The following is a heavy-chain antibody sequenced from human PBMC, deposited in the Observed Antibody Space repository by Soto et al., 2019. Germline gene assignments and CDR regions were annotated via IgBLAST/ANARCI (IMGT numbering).Heavy chain of an antibody. CDR3: ARFNQGFWSGSGDV. CDR2: INHSGST. Sequence: QVQLQQWGAGLLKPSETLSLTCAVYGGSFSGYYWSWIRQPPGKGLEWIGEINHSGSTHYNPSLKSRVTISVDTSKNQFSLKLSSVTAADTAVYYCARFNQGFWSGSGDVWGKGTTVTVSS. V-gene: IGHV4-34*01. D-gene: IGHD3-3*01. CDR1: GGSFSGYY. J-gene: IGHJ6*04.